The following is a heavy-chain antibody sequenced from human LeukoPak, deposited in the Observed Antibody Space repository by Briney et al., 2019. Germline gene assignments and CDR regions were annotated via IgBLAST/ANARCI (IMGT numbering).Heavy chain of an antibody. V-gene: IGHV4-39*01. CDR3: ARHSRDTAMVRGHDY. Sequence: SETLSLTCAVYGGSFSGYYWGWIRQPPGKGLEWIGSIYYSGSTYYNPSLKSRVTISVDTSKNQFSLKLSSVTAADTAVYYCARHSRDTAMVRGHDYWGQGTLVTVSS. CDR2: IYYSGST. CDR1: GGSFSGYY. D-gene: IGHD5-18*01. J-gene: IGHJ4*02.